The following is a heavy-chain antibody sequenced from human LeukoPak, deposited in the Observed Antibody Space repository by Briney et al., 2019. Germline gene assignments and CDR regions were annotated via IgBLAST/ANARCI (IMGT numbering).Heavy chain of an antibody. V-gene: IGHV3-23*01. J-gene: IGHJ1*01. CDR3: AMMHGYYDGGGYSVQ. Sequence: GGVLRLSCAASGFTFGSYGMSWVRQAPGKGLEWVSFITPNADRTSYADSVEGRFTISRDNPRNTLYMQMNSLRDEATAVYSCAMMHGYYDGGGYSVQWGQGTLVTVSS. CDR1: GFTFGSYG. CDR2: ITPNADRT. D-gene: IGHD3-22*01.